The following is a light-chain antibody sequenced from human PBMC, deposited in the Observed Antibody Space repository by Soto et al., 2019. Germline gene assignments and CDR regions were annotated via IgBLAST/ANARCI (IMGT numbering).Light chain of an antibody. CDR2: GNS. CDR3: QSYDNTLSGVV. V-gene: IGLV1-40*01. Sequence: QSVLTQPPSVSAAPGQRVTISCTGSSSNIGAGYDVHWYLHLPGTAPKLLIFGNSHRPSGVPDRFSASKSGTSASLAITGLQAEDEADYYCQSYDNTLSGVVFGGGTQLTVL. J-gene: IGLJ2*01. CDR1: SSNIGAGYD.